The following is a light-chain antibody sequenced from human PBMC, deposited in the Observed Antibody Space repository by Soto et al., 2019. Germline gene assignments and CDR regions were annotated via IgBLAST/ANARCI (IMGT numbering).Light chain of an antibody. CDR3: LQNNSYPRT. CDR2: AAS. J-gene: IGKJ1*01. CDR1: QGIRND. V-gene: IGKV1-17*01. Sequence: DIQLTQSPSSLAASVGDRLTITCRASQGIRNDLCWYQQKAGQAPKRLIHAASSLQSGVPSRFSGSGSGTEFTLTISSLQPEDFATYYCLQNNSYPRTFGQGTRVEIK.